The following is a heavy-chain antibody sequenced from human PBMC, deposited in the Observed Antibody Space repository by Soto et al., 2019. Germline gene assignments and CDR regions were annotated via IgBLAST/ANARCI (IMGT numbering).Heavy chain of an antibody. V-gene: IGHV3-11*01. CDR1: GFTFSDYY. Sequence: QVQLMESGGGLVKPEGSLRLSCAASGFTFSDYYMSWIRQAPGKGLEWLSYISSSGTPIYYADSVKGRFTISRDNAENPLYLQMNSLRVEDTAVYYCERDLGHYPIDYWGQGTLVTVSS. J-gene: IGHJ4*02. CDR2: ISSSGTPI. D-gene: IGHD7-27*01. CDR3: ERDLGHYPIDY.